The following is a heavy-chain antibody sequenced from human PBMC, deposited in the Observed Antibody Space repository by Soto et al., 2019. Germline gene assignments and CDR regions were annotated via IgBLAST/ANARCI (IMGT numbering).Heavy chain of an antibody. CDR3: PKDLRDWRFFDY. CDR1: GFSFHTYA. J-gene: IGHJ4*02. D-gene: IGHD2-21*01. CDR2: LSGSGGST. Sequence: VQLLEAGGGLVQPGGSLRLSCAASGFSFHTYAMVWVRQAPGKGLEWVSSLSGSGGSTNYADSVKGRFTISRDNSKDTLYLQMNNLRAEDTAMYYCPKDLRDWRFFDYWGLGTLVTVYS. V-gene: IGHV3-23*01.